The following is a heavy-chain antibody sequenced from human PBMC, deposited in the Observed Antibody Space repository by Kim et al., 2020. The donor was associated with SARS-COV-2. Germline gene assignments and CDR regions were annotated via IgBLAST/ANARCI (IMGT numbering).Heavy chain of an antibody. CDR1: GYTFTGYY. CDR2: INPNSGGT. Sequence: ASVKVSCKASGYTFTGYYMHWVRQAPGQGLEWMGRINPNSGGTNYAQKFQGRVTMTRDTSISTAYMELSRLRSDDTAVYYCARVGYSSSWYTTSGIDYWGQGTLVTVSS. V-gene: IGHV1-2*06. CDR3: ARVGYSSSWYTTSGIDY. J-gene: IGHJ4*02. D-gene: IGHD6-13*01.